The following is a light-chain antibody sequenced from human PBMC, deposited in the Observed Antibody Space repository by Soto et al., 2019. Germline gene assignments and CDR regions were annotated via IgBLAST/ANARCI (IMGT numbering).Light chain of an antibody. Sequence: EIVLTQSPATLSLSPGERATLSCRASQSVSSYLAWYQQKPGQAPRLLIYDASNRATGIPARFSGSGSGTDFTLTISSLEPEDLAVYYCQQRSTFGGGTKVEIK. V-gene: IGKV3-11*01. CDR2: DAS. CDR1: QSVSSY. CDR3: QQRST. J-gene: IGKJ4*01.